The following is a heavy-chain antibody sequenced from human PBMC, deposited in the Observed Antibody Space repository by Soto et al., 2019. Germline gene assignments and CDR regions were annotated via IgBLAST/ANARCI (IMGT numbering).Heavy chain of an antibody. Sequence: PGGSLRLSCAASGFTFSSYEMNWVRQAPGKGLEWVSYISSSGSTIYYADSVKGRFTISRDNAKNSLYLQMNSLRAEDTAVYYCARGEVVVTAILFHYYYGMDVWGQGTTVTVSS. D-gene: IGHD2-21*02. CDR3: ARGEVVVTAILFHYYYGMDV. CDR1: GFTFSSYE. CDR2: ISSSGSTI. V-gene: IGHV3-48*03. J-gene: IGHJ6*02.